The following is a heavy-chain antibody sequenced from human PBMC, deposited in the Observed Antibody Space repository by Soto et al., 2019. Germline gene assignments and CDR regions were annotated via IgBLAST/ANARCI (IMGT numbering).Heavy chain of an antibody. CDR1: GFTFSSYG. CDR2: ISYDGSNK. Sequence: QVQLVESGGGVVQPGRSLRLSCAASGFTFSSYGMHWVRQAPGKGLEWVAVISYDGSNKYYADSVKGRFTISRDNSKNTLDLQMNSLRAEDTAVYYCAKDVVVGATTGLGEYYYYYGMDVWGQGTTVTVSS. CDR3: AKDVVVGATTGLGEYYYYYGMDV. V-gene: IGHV3-30*18. D-gene: IGHD1-26*01. J-gene: IGHJ6*02.